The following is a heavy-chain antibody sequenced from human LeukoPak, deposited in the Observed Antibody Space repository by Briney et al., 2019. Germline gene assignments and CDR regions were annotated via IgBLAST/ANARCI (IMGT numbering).Heavy chain of an antibody. Sequence: GGSLRLSCAASGFTFSNYAMNWVRQAPGKGLEWVSAISGSGGSTYYADSVKGRFTISRDNSKNTLSLQMNSLRSEDTALYYCASFCSSTTCYAGGDYWGQGTLVTVSS. CDR3: ASFCSSTTCYAGGDY. CDR2: ISGSGGST. D-gene: IGHD2-2*01. CDR1: GFTFSNYA. J-gene: IGHJ4*02. V-gene: IGHV3-23*01.